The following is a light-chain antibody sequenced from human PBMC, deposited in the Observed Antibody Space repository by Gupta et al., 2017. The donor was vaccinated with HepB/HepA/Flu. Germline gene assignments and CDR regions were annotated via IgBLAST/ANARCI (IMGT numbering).Light chain of an antibody. CDR1: QTVSGN. V-gene: IGKV1-39*01. Sequence: QITPSPSSLSASVGDRVTITCRTSQTVSGNFNWYHQKLGKAPQVLISRTNFLVSGVPSRFSGSASGTEFSLTISGLQPEDFAAYYCHQSFTLPRTFGQGTKVDIK. J-gene: IGKJ1*01. CDR2: RTN. CDR3: HQSFTLPRT.